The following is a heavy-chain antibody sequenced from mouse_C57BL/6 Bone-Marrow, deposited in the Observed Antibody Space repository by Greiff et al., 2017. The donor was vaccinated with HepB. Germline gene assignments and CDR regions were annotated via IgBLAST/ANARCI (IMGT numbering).Heavy chain of an antibody. Sequence: EVKLEESGGGLVKPGGSLKLSCAASGFTFSSYAMSWVRQTPEKRLEWVATISDGGSYTYYPDNVKGRFTISRDNAKNNLYLQMSHLKSEDTAMYYCARDRGYGYDRYAMDYWGQGTSVTVSS. J-gene: IGHJ4*01. CDR2: ISDGGSYT. D-gene: IGHD2-2*01. V-gene: IGHV5-4*01. CDR3: ARDRGYGYDRYAMDY. CDR1: GFTFSSYA.